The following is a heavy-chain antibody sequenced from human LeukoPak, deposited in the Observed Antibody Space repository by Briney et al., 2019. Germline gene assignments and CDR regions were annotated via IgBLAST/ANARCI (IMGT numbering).Heavy chain of an antibody. CDR3: TTEKGHYDSSGYYSR. V-gene: IGHV3-15*01. Sequence: GGSLRLSCAASGFTFSNAWMSWVRQAPGKGLEWVGRIKSKTDGGTTDYAAPVKGRFTISRDDSKNTLYLQMNSLKTEDTAVYYCTTEKGHYDSSGYYSRWGQGTLVTVSS. CDR2: IKSKTDGGTT. J-gene: IGHJ4*02. D-gene: IGHD3-22*01. CDR1: GFTFSNAW.